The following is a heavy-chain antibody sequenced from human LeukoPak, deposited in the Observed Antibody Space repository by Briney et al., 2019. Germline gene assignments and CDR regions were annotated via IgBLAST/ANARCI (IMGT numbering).Heavy chain of an antibody. CDR2: INPNSGDT. D-gene: IGHD2-2*01. CDR3: AREYCNSTSCLFDY. Sequence: ASVNVSCRASGYTFTGYHMHWMRQAPGQGLEWMGRINPNSGDTNYAQTFQGRVTMTRDTSISTAYMELSRLRSDDTAVYYCAREYCNSTSCLFDYWGQGTLVTVSS. V-gene: IGHV1-2*06. CDR1: GYTFTGYH. J-gene: IGHJ4*02.